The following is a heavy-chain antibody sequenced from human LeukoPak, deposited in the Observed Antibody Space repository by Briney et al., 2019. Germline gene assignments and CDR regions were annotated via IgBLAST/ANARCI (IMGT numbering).Heavy chain of an antibody. J-gene: IGHJ3*02. V-gene: IGHV1-69*13. CDR3: ARDVGATVVFDI. CDR2: ILPIFGTA. Sequence: ASVKVSCKASGGTFSSYAISWVRQAPGQGLEWMGGILPIFGTANYAQKFQGRVTITADHSTSTAYMELSSLRSEDTAVYFCARDVGATVVFDIWGQGTFVTVSS. CDR1: GGTFSSYA. D-gene: IGHD1-26*01.